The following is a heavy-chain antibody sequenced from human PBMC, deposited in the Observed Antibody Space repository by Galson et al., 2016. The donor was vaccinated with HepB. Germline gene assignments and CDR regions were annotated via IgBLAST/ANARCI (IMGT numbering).Heavy chain of an antibody. CDR1: GFTFGRYA. J-gene: IGHJ4*02. CDR3: ARFTQEWLDRGYYFDY. Sequence: SLRLSCAASGFTFGRYAMSWVRQAPGKGLEWVSAISGDGGSTYYAGSVQGRFTSSRDRSTNTMYLQMNSLRTDDTAVYYCARFTQEWLDRGYYFDYWGQGTLVTVSS. D-gene: IGHD6-19*01. CDR2: ISGDGGST. V-gene: IGHV3-23*01.